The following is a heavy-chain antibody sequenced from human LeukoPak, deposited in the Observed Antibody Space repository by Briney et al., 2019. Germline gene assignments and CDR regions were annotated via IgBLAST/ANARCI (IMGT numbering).Heavy chain of an antibody. V-gene: IGHV3-53*01. CDR2: INDVDTP. Sequence: GGSLRLSCAVSGFTVSTNHMTWVRQAPGKGLEWVSAINDVDTPYYADTVRGRFTISRDSAKNTLYLQMKSLRAEDTAVYYCARDMIHSSGAFDSWGQGTLVTVSS. J-gene: IGHJ4*02. CDR3: ARDMIHSSGAFDS. CDR1: GFTVSTNH. D-gene: IGHD3-22*01.